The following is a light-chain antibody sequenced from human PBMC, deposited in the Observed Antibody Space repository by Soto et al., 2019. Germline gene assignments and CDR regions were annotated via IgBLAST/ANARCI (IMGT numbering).Light chain of an antibody. V-gene: IGLV2-11*01. J-gene: IGLJ3*02. CDR1: GSDVGGHNY. Sequence: QSALTQPRSVSGSPGQSVTISCTGSGSDVGGHNYVSWYQQHPGKAPKLMIYDVSKRPSGVPDRFSGSKSGNTASLTISGLQAEDEADYYCCSYAGSYTWVFGGGTKVIVL. CDR2: DVS. CDR3: CSYAGSYTWV.